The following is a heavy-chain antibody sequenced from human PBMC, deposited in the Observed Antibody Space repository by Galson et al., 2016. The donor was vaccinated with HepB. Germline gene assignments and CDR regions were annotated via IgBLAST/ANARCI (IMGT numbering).Heavy chain of an antibody. CDR3: ARELVRSAFDL. Sequence: SLRLSCAGSGFTFSRFGLNWVRQAPGKGLQWVSYISSSVSTIYYADSVKGRFTISRDNAKNSVYLEMHSLRDDDTAVYYCARELVRSAFDLWGQGTMVTVSS. J-gene: IGHJ3*01. CDR2: ISSSVSTI. D-gene: IGHD6-6*01. V-gene: IGHV3-48*02. CDR1: GFTFSRFG.